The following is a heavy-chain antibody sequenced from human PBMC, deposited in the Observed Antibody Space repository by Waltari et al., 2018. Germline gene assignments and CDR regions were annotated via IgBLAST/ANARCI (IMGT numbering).Heavy chain of an antibody. CDR2: IYYSGST. Sequence: QLQLQESGQGLVKPSETLSLTCTVSGGSISSSSYYWGWIRQPPGKGLEWIGSIYYSGSTYYNPSLKSRVTISVDTSKNQFSLKLSSVTAADTAVYYCARSEVVPAATPTSYYFDYWGQGTLVTVSS. CDR1: GGSISSSSYY. J-gene: IGHJ4*02. CDR3: ARSEVVPAATPTSYYFDY. V-gene: IGHV4-39*07. D-gene: IGHD2-2*02.